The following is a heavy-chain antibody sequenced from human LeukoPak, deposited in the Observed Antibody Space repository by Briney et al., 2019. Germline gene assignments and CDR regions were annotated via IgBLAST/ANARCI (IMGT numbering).Heavy chain of an antibody. Sequence: EGSLRLSCAASGFTFSSYAMSWVRQAPGKGLEWVSAISGSGGSTYYADSVKGRFTISRDNSKNTLYLQMNSLRAEDTAVYYCAKDWFGELAHDYWGQGTLVTVSS. CDR2: ISGSGGST. J-gene: IGHJ4*02. CDR3: AKDWFGELAHDY. V-gene: IGHV3-23*01. D-gene: IGHD3-10*01. CDR1: GFTFSSYA.